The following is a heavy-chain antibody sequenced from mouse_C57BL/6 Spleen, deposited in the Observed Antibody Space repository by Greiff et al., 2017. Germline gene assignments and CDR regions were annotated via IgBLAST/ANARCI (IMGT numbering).Heavy chain of an antibody. J-gene: IGHJ2*01. CDR2: IRLKSDNYAT. Sequence: VQLKESGGGLVQPGGSMKLSCVASGFTFSNYWMNWVRQSPEKGLEWVAQIRLKSDNYATHYAESVKGRFTISRDDSKSSVYLQMNNLRAEDTGIYYCTGWGYYNYFDYWGQGTTLTVSS. CDR3: TGWGYYNYFDY. CDR1: GFTFSNYW. D-gene: IGHD2-3*01. V-gene: IGHV6-3*01.